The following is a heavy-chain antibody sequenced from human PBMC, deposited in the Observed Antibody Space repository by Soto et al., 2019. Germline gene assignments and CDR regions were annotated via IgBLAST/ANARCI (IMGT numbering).Heavy chain of an antibody. V-gene: IGHV4-39*01. D-gene: IGHD6-6*01. CDR1: GGSISSSSYY. CDR2: IYYSGST. J-gene: IGHJ6*03. Sequence: SQTLSLTCTVSGGSISSSSYYWGWIRQPPGKGLEWIGSIYYSGSTYYNPSLKSRVTISVDTSKNQFSLKLSSVTAADTAVYYCARLESVAARVFHYYYYMDVWGKGTTVTVSS. CDR3: ARLESVAARVFHYYYYMDV.